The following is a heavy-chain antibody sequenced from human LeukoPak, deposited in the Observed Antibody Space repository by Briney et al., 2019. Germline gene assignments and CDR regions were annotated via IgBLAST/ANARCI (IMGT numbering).Heavy chain of an antibody. CDR2: IYYSGST. Sequence: SETLSLTCTVSVGSISSSSYYWGWIRQPPGKGLEWIGSIYYSGSTYYNPSLKSRVTISIDTSKNQFSLELSSVTAADTAVYYCASATSSSSSWLIYWGQGTLVTVSS. V-gene: IGHV4-39*01. D-gene: IGHD6-13*01. CDR3: ASATSSSSSWLIY. J-gene: IGHJ4*02. CDR1: VGSISSSSYY.